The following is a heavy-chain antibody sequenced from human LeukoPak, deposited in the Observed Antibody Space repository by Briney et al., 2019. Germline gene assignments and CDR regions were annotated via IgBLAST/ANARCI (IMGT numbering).Heavy chain of an antibody. V-gene: IGHV4-34*01. Sequence: SETLSLTCAVYGGSFSGYYWSWIRQPPGKGLEWIGEINHSGSTNYNPSLKSRVTISADTSKNQFSLKLSSVTAADTAVYYCARDGEGAVAGTRREGYWYFDLWGRGTLVTVSS. CDR3: ARDGEGAVAGTRREGYWYFDL. J-gene: IGHJ2*01. CDR1: GGSFSGYY. D-gene: IGHD6-19*01. CDR2: INHSGST.